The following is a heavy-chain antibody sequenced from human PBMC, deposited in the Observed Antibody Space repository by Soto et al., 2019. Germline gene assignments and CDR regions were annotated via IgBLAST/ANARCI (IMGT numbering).Heavy chain of an antibody. CDR2: ISYDGSNK. V-gene: IGHV3-30*18. Sequence: GGSLRLSCAASGFTFSSYGMHWVRQAPGKGLEWVAVISYDGSNKYYADSVKGRFTISRDNSKNTLYLQMNSLRAEDTAVYYCAKDRSLVRGPMPYWGQGTLVTVSS. CDR3: AKDRSLVRGPMPY. CDR1: GFTFSSYG. J-gene: IGHJ4*02. D-gene: IGHD3-10*01.